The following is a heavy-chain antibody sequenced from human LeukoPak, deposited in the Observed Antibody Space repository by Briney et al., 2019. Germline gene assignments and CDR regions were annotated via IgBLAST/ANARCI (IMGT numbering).Heavy chain of an antibody. CDR1: GGSITRRSVSSGDYY. D-gene: IGHD2-2*01. J-gene: IGHJ4*02. V-gene: IGHV4-39*07. CDR3: ARATRDCSSTSCPEAAFDY. Sequence: SETLSLTCTVSGGSITRRSVSSGDYYWSWIRQPPGKGLEWIGEINHSGSTNYNPSLKSRVTISVGTSKNQFSLKLSSVTAADTAVYYCARATRDCSSTSCPEAAFDYWGQGTLVTVSS. CDR2: INHSGST.